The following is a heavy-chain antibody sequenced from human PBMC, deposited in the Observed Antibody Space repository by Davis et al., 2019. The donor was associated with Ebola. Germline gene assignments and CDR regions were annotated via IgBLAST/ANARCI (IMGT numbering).Heavy chain of an antibody. J-gene: IGHJ3*02. CDR3: ARVEMATIKHAFDI. D-gene: IGHD5-24*01. CDR2: IYYSGST. CDR1: GGSISSSSYY. V-gene: IGHV4-39*01. Sequence: PSETLSLTCTVSGGSISSSSYYWGWIRQPPGKGLEWIGSIYYSGSTYYNPSLKSRVTISVDTSKNQFSLKLSSVTAADTAVYYCARVEMATIKHAFDIWGQGTMVTVSS.